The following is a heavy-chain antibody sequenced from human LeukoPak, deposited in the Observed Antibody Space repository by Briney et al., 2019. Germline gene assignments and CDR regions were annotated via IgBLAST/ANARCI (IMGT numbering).Heavy chain of an antibody. CDR3: AKGAPYYYDSSGYYQLDY. D-gene: IGHD3-22*01. CDR2: ISGSGGST. Sequence: PGGSLRLSCAASGFTFSSYAMSWVRQAPGKGLEWVSAISGSGGSTYYADSVKGRFTISRDNSKNTLYLQMNSLRAEDTAVYYCAKGAPYYYDSSGYYQLDYWGQGTLVTVSS. CDR1: GFTFSSYA. J-gene: IGHJ4*02. V-gene: IGHV3-23*01.